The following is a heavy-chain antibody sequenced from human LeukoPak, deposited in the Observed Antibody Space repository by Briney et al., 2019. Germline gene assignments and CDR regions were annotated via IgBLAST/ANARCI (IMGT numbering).Heavy chain of an antibody. CDR3: ARSLIPGRWYFDL. Sequence: GKSLRLSCAVSGFTFSSSPLHWVRQAPGKGLEWVAAISTDGSYKYHGDFVKGRFTISRDNPMNTLYMQMNGLRPDDTAVYYCARSLIPGRWYFDLWGRGTLVTVSS. J-gene: IGHJ2*01. CDR2: ISTDGSYK. CDR1: GFTFSSSP. D-gene: IGHD3-16*01. V-gene: IGHV3-30*04.